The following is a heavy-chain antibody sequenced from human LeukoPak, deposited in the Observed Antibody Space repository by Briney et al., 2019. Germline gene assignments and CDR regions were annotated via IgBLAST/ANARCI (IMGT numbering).Heavy chain of an antibody. V-gene: IGHV3-7*03. J-gene: IGHJ4*02. CDR2: IGRDGSER. CDR3: AKDLLGVVPAAIFDY. D-gene: IGHD2-2*01. Sequence: GGSLRLSCIASGFTFSSYSMTWVRQAPGKGLEWLANIGRDGSERHYVDSVKGRFTISRDNSKNTLCLQMNSLRAEDTAVYYCAKDLLGVVPAAIFDYWGQGTLVTVSS. CDR1: GFTFSSYS.